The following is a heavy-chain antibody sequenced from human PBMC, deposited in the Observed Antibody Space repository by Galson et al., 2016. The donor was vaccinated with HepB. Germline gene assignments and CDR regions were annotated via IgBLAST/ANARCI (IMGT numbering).Heavy chain of an antibody. CDR1: GFTYRSYS. V-gene: IGHV3-64*01. CDR3: ARDTTPDALYFDFWSVYYGMDV. Sequence: SLRLSCAASGFTYRSYSMHWVRQAPGKGLEYVSGISSNGVKTYYANSVKGRLTISRDNSQNTLYLQMGSLRAEDMAVYYCARDTTPDALYFDFWSVYYGMDVWGQGTTVTVSS. CDR2: ISSNGVKT. J-gene: IGHJ6*02. D-gene: IGHD3-3*01.